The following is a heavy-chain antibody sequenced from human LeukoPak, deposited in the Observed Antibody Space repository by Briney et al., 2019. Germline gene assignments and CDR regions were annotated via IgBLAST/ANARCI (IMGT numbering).Heavy chain of an antibody. J-gene: IGHJ4*02. V-gene: IGHV3-74*01. CDR2: INNDGSST. Sequence: GGSLRLSCAASGFTFSIYWMHWVRQVPGKGLVWLSRINNDGSSTNYADSVKGLFTISRDNAKNTLYLKMNSLRAEDTAVYYCARVDWNIDYWGQGTLVTVSS. D-gene: IGHD1/OR15-1a*01. CDR1: GFTFSIYW. CDR3: ARVDWNIDY.